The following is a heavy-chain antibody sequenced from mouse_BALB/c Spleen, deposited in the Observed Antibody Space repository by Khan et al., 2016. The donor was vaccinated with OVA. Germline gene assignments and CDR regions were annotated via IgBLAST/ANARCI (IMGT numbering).Heavy chain of an antibody. CDR3: ARGNYYGSSSWFGY. Sequence: QVQLKESGAELMKPGASVKISCKATGYTFSSYWLEWVKQRPGHGLEWIGEILPGSGSNNYNEKFKGKATFTADTSSNTAYMQLSSLTSEDSAVYYCARGNYYGSSSWFGYWGQGTLVTVS. J-gene: IGHJ3*01. CDR2: ILPGSGSN. D-gene: IGHD1-1*01. V-gene: IGHV1-9*01. CDR1: GYTFSSYW.